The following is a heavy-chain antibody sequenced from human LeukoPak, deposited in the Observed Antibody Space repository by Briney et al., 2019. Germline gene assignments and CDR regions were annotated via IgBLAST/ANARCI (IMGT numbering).Heavy chain of an antibody. Sequence: GGSLRLSCTVSGFTVSSDSMSWVRQAPGKGLEWVSFIYSGGSTHYSDSVKGRFTISRDNSKNTLYLQMNSLRAEDTAVYYCARRAEDSSGWYYWGQGTLVTVSS. D-gene: IGHD6-19*01. V-gene: IGHV3-53*01. CDR2: IYSGGST. CDR3: ARRAEDSSGWYY. J-gene: IGHJ4*02. CDR1: GFTVSSDS.